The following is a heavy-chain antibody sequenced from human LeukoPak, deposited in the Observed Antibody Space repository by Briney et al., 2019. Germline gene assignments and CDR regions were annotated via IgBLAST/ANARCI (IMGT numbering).Heavy chain of an antibody. J-gene: IGHJ4*02. CDR3: ASRKGGQDY. CDR2: INHSGST. V-gene: IGHV4-34*01. Sequence: SETLSLTCAVYGGSFSGYYWSWIRQPPGKGLEWIGEINHSGSTNYNPSLKSRVTISVDTSKNQFSLKLSSVTAADTAVYYCASRKGGQDYWGQGTLVTVSS. D-gene: IGHD3-16*01. CDR1: GGSFSGYY.